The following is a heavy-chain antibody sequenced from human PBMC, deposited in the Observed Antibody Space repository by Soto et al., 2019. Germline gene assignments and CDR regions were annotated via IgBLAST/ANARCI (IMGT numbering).Heavy chain of an antibody. CDR3: AASIVVVVAATGHSWFDP. CDR1: GFTFSSYA. D-gene: IGHD2-15*01. Sequence: EVQLLESGGGLVQPGGSLRLSCAASGFTFSSYAMSWVRQAPGKGLEWVSAISGSGGSTYYADSVKGRFTISRDNSKNPLYLQMNSLRAEDTAVYYCAASIVVVVAATGHSWFDPWGQGTLVTVSS. V-gene: IGHV3-23*01. CDR2: ISGSGGST. J-gene: IGHJ5*02.